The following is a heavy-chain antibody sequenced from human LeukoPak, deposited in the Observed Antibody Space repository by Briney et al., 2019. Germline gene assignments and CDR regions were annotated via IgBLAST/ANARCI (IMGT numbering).Heavy chain of an antibody. J-gene: IGHJ4*02. V-gene: IGHV3-7*03. CDR1: GFTFNDHW. CDR2: IKQDGSER. D-gene: IGHD5-12*01. CDR3: ARASYSGYDFDY. Sequence: PGGSLRLSCAASGFTFNDHWMSWVRQAPGKGLEWVANIKQDGSERYYVDSVKGRLTISRDNAKNSLYLQMNSLRAEDTALYYCARASYSGYDFDYWGQGTLVTISS.